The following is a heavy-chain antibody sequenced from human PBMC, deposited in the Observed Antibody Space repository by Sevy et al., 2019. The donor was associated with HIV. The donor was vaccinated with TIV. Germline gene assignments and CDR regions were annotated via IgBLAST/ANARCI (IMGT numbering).Heavy chain of an antibody. D-gene: IGHD3-10*01. V-gene: IGHV3-48*02. J-gene: IGHJ6*02. Sequence: GGSLRLSCAASGFTFSSYSMNWVRQAPGKGLEWVSYISSISSTIYYADSVKGQFTISRDNAKNSLYLQMNSLRDEDTAVYYCARELDGSGMYYYYYGMDVWGQGTTVTVSS. CDR3: ARELDGSGMYYYYYGMDV. CDR2: ISSISSTI. CDR1: GFTFSSYS.